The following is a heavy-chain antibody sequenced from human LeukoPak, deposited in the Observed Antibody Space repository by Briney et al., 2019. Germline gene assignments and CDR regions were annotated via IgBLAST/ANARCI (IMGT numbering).Heavy chain of an antibody. CDR2: IKTDGGEK. CDR3: ARGPSGYHNT. D-gene: IGHD5-12*01. Sequence: GGSLRLSCAASGFTFSSYEMNWVRQAPGKGLEWVGNIKTDGGEKYYVDSVRGRFTISRDNAKNSLYLQMNSLRAEDTAVYYCARGPSGYHNTGGQGTLVTVSS. CDR1: GFTFSSYE. V-gene: IGHV3-7*01. J-gene: IGHJ4*02.